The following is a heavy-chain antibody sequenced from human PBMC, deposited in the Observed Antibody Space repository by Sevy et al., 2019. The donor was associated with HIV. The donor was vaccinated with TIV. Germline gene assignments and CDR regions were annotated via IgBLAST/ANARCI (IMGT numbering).Heavy chain of an antibody. CDR2: IYYNGQI. Sequence: SETLSLTCTVSGGSITSLYWNWIRQPPGKGLEWIANIYYNGQINYNPSLKSRVTLSLDTSKNQFSLRLSSVTAADTAMYYCAGENAWGRGYSWGQGTRVPVSS. V-gene: IGHV4-59*11. CDR1: GGSITSLY. CDR3: AGENAWGRGYS. D-gene: IGHD6-25*01. J-gene: IGHJ5*02.